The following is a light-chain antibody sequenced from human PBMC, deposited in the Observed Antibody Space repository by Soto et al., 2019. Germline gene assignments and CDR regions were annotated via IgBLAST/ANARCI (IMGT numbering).Light chain of an antibody. V-gene: IGKV3-15*01. CDR3: QQFNNWSHI. J-gene: IGKJ2*01. Sequence: EIVLTQSPATLSLSPGERATLSCRASQSVNQKLGWYQQKPGQAPRLLIYVASYRATGIPARFSGSGSGTEYTLTISNLQAEDFAVYYCQQFNNWSHIFGQGTRL. CDR2: VAS. CDR1: QSVNQK.